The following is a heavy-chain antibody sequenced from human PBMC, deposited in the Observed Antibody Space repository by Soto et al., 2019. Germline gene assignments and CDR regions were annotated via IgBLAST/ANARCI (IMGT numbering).Heavy chain of an antibody. Sequence: GGSLRLSCAASGFTFSSYSMNWVRQAPGKGLEWVSYISSSSSAIYYADSVKGRFTISRDNAKNSLYLQMNSLRDEDTAVYYCARDRYGGKGVVGFDYCGQGTLVTVSS. D-gene: IGHD4-17*01. CDR2: ISSSSSAI. V-gene: IGHV3-48*02. J-gene: IGHJ4*02. CDR3: ARDRYGGKGVVGFDY. CDR1: GFTFSSYS.